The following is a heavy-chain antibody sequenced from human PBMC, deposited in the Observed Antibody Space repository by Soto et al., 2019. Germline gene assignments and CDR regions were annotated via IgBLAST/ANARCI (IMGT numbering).Heavy chain of an antibody. Sequence: GGSLRLSCAASGASGFPFSRYTMNWVRQAPGKGLERVSAISGSGGSTYYADSVKGRFTISRDNSKNTLYLQMNSLRAEDTAVYYCAKDLPIQLWLLDDAFDIWGQGTMVTVSS. D-gene: IGHD5-18*01. J-gene: IGHJ3*02. CDR1: GASGFPFSRYT. V-gene: IGHV3-23*01. CDR3: AKDLPIQLWLLDDAFDI. CDR2: ISGSGGST.